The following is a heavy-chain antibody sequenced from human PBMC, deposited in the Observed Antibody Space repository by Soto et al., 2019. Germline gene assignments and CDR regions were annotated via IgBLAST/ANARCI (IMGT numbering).Heavy chain of an antibody. CDR2: IVVGSGNT. D-gene: IGHD2-15*01. CDR3: AASEGICSGGSCVPFDY. Sequence: QMQLVQSGPEVKKPGTSVNVSCKASGFTFTSSAVPWVRQARGQRLEWIGWIVVGSGNTNYAQQFQERVTITRDMSTGTAYMELSSLRSEDTAVYYCAASEGICSGGSCVPFDYCGQGTLVTVSS. V-gene: IGHV1-58*01. J-gene: IGHJ4*02. CDR1: GFTFTSSA.